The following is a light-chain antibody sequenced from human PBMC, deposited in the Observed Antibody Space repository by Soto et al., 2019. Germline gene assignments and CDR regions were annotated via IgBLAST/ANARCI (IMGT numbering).Light chain of an antibody. J-gene: IGLJ2*01. Sequence: QSALTQPASASGSPGQSITISCTGTGSDIGGYNYVSWYQQHPGKAPKVMIYEVSNRPSGVSNRFSASKSGNTASLTISGLQAEDEADYYCTSYTSSSSVVFGGGTKLTVL. CDR2: EVS. CDR1: GSDIGGYNY. V-gene: IGLV2-14*01. CDR3: TSYTSSSSVV.